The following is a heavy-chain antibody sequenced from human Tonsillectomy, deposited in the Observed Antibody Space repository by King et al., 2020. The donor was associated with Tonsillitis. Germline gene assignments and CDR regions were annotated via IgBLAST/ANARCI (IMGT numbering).Heavy chain of an antibody. V-gene: IGHV4-39*01. CDR1: GGSISSSSYY. Sequence: LQLQESGPGLVKPSETLSLTCTVSGGSISSSSYYWGWIRQPPGKGLERIGSTYYSGSTYYNPSLKSRVTISVDTSKNQFSLKLSSVTAADTAVYYCARHFRGYSGYDTHYFDYWGQGTLVTVSS. CDR2: TYYSGST. D-gene: IGHD5-12*01. J-gene: IGHJ4*02. CDR3: ARHFRGYSGYDTHYFDY.